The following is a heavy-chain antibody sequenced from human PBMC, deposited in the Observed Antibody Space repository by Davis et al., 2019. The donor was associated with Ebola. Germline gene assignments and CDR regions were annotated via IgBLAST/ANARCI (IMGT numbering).Heavy chain of an antibody. D-gene: IGHD3-3*01. CDR1: GGSISTSSYY. CDR3: ARQGDFWSTSGLDV. Sequence: MPSETLSLTCTVSGGSISTSSYYWGWIRQPPGKGLEWIGSIFYSGSTFYNPSLKSRVTISIDTSKNQFSLRLSFVTAADTAVYFCARQGDFWSTSGLDVWGKGTTVTVSS. CDR2: IFYSGST. V-gene: IGHV4-39*01. J-gene: IGHJ6*04.